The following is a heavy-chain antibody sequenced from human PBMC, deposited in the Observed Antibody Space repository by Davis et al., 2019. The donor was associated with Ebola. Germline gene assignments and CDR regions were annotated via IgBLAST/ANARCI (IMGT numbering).Heavy chain of an antibody. CDR1: GGSFSGYY. CDR3: AREPPEECSSTSCYKDLDY. Sequence: SETLSLTCAVYGGSFSGYYWSWIRQPPGKGLEWIGEINHSGSTNYNPSLKSRVTLSVDTSKNQFSLKLRSVTAADTAVYYCAREPPEECSSTSCYKDLDYWGQGSLVTVSS. D-gene: IGHD2-2*02. J-gene: IGHJ4*02. V-gene: IGHV4-34*01. CDR2: INHSGST.